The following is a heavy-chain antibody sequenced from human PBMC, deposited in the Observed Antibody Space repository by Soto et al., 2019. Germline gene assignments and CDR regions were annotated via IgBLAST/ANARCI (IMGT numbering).Heavy chain of an antibody. V-gene: IGHV3-21*06. CDR2: ISSTTNYI. J-gene: IGHJ4*02. CDR3: ARESEDLTSNFDY. CDR1: GFTFTRYS. Sequence: GSLRLSCAASGFTFTRYSMNWVRQAPGKGLEWVSSISSTTNYIYYGDSMKGRFPISRDNAKNSLYLEMNSLRAEDTAVYYCARESEDLTSNFDYWGQGTLVTVSS.